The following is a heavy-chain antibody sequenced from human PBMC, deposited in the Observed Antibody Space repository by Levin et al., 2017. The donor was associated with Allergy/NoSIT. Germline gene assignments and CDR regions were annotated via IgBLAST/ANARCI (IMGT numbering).Heavy chain of an antibody. J-gene: IGHJ4*02. D-gene: IGHD3-3*01. CDR2: MNPSSGNT. Sequence: GESLKISCKASGYTFTSYDIHWVRQATGQGLEWMGWMNPSSGNTAYAQKFQGRVTMTRDTSISTAYMELSSLRSEDTAVYYCARLWSPPRGMRRYYFDYWGQGTLVTVS. V-gene: IGHV1-8*01. CDR3: ARLWSPPRGMRRYYFDY. CDR1: GYTFTSYD.